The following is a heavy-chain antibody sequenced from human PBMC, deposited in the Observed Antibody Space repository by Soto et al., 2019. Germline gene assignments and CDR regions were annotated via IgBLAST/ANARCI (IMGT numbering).Heavy chain of an antibody. V-gene: IGHV1-18*04. J-gene: IGHJ4*02. CDR2: ISGHNGNT. Sequence: QVQLVQSGAEVKKPGASVKVSCKASGYSFTSYGISWVRQAPGQGPEWMGWISGHNGNTNHPQSLQGRLTMTTDTSRNTAYMELRSLRPDDTAVYYCARHRFNYYDDTVYYYFDYWGQGTLVTVSS. CDR3: ARHRFNYYDDTVYYYFDY. CDR1: GYSFTSYG. D-gene: IGHD3-22*01.